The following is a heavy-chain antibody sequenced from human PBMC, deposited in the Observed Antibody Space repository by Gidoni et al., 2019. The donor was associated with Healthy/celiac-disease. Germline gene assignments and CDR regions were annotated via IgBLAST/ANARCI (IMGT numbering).Heavy chain of an antibody. CDR1: AGPTSSSSYY. Sequence: QPQLQESGPGLVKPSETLSLTCTVSAGPTSSSSYYWGWIRHPPGEGLECIGIIYYSGSTYDNPSLKRRVTISVDTSKNQFSLKLSSVTAADTAVYYCASLPYNWNSLFDYWGQGTLVTVSS. CDR3: ASLPYNWNSLFDY. V-gene: IGHV4-39*01. J-gene: IGHJ4*02. CDR2: IYYSGST. D-gene: IGHD1-20*01.